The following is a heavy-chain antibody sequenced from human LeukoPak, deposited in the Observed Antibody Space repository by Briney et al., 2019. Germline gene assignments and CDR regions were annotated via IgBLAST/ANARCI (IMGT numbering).Heavy chain of an antibody. CDR1: GGSISSYY. Sequence: SEPLSLTCTVSGGSISSYYWTWIRQPPGKGLGLEWIGYIYYSGGTNYNPSLKSRVTISIDTSKNQVSLKLSSVTAADTAVYYCARLWDSSSSLDYWGQGTLVTVSS. J-gene: IGHJ4*02. CDR2: IYYSGGT. D-gene: IGHD6-6*01. V-gene: IGHV4-59*08. CDR3: ARLWDSSSSLDY.